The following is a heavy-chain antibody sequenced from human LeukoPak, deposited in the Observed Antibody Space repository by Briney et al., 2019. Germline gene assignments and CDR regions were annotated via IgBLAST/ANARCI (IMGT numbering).Heavy chain of an antibody. Sequence: GASVKVSCKASGYTFTGYDMHWVRQAPGQGLAWMGWINPNSGGTNYAQKFQGRVTMTRDTSISTAYMELSRLRSDDTAVFYFQAEDGIRYFDWLIPGWFDPWGQGTLVTVSS. CDR3: QAEDGIRYFDWLIPGWFDP. CDR1: GYTFTGYD. J-gene: IGHJ5*02. V-gene: IGHV1-2*02. D-gene: IGHD3-9*01. CDR2: INPNSGGT.